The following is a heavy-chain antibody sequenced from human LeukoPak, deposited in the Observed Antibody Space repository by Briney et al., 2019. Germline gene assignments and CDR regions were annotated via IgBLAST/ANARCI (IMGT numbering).Heavy chain of an antibody. CDR2: FNPEDVET. J-gene: IGHJ4*02. V-gene: IGHV1-24*01. D-gene: IGHD4-17*01. CDR3: ATEIVGYGDVHYFDS. CDR1: GYTLTEIS. Sequence: GASVKVSSKVSGYTLTEISMHWVRQAPGQGLEWMGGFNPEDVETIYARSFQGRLTVTEDTSTDTAYMELSSLRAEDTAMYYCATEIVGYGDVHYFDSWGQGTLVTVSS.